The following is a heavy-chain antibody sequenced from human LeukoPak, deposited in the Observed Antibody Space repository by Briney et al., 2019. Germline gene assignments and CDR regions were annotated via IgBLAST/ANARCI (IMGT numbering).Heavy chain of an antibody. D-gene: IGHD3-3*01. CDR2: IYTSGST. CDR1: GRSTSSGSYY. V-gene: IGHV4-61*02. J-gene: IGHJ6*03. Sequence: SQSLSLTCTVSGRSTSSGSYYWGWIRQPAGKGLEWIGRIYTSGSTNYNPSLKSRVTISVDTSKSQFSLKLSSVTAADTAVYYCARTIRFLEWLVYMDVWGKGTTVTVSS. CDR3: ARTIRFLEWLVYMDV.